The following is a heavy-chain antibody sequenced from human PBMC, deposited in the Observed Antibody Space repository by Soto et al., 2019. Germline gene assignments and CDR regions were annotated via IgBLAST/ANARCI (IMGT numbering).Heavy chain of an antibody. CDR2: INHSGST. CDR1: GESFSDYY. D-gene: IGHD6-13*01. Sequence: SETLSLTCAVYGESFSDYYWTWIRQPPGKGLEWIGEINHSGSTNYNPSLKSRATILADTSKNQFSLKSNSVTAADTAVYYCARRPGVAATGTLDYWGQGALVTVSS. CDR3: ARRPGVAATGTLDY. J-gene: IGHJ4*02. V-gene: IGHV4-34*01.